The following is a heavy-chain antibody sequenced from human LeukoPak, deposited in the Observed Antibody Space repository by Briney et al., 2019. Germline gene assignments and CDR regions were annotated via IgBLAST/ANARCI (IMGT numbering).Heavy chain of an antibody. V-gene: IGHV3-30*18. Sequence: GGSLRLSCAASGFTFSSYGMHWVRQAPGKGLEWVAVISYDGSNKYYADSVKGRFTISRDNSKNTLYLQMNSLRAEDTAVYYCVKGKLGPIDYWGQGTLVTVSS. J-gene: IGHJ4*02. CDR2: ISYDGSNK. CDR3: VKGKLGPIDY. CDR1: GFTFSSYG. D-gene: IGHD6-13*01.